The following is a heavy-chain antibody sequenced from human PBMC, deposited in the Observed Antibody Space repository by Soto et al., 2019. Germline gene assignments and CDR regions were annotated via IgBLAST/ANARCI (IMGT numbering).Heavy chain of an antibody. Sequence: PSETLSLTCTVSGGSISSGGYYWSWIRQHPGKGLEWIGYIYYSGSTYYNPSLKSRVTISVDTSKNQFSLKLSSVTAADTAVYYCARQSYGDYVGYYYGMDVWGQGTTVTVSS. CDR3: ARQSYGDYVGYYYGMDV. D-gene: IGHD4-17*01. CDR2: IYYSGST. J-gene: IGHJ6*02. CDR1: GGSISSGGYY. V-gene: IGHV4-31*03.